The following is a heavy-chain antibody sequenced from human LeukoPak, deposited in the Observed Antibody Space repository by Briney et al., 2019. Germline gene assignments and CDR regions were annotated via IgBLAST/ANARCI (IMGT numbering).Heavy chain of an antibody. CDR3: VRVLRGAWYAVDY. J-gene: IGHJ4*02. CDR2: IYHSGST. Sequence: ASETLSLTCAVSGGSISSGNWWNWVRQPPGKGLEWIGEIYHSGSTNYNPSLKSRVTISVDKSKNQFSLKLSSVTAADTAVYYCVRVLRGAWYAVDYWGQGTLVTVSS. D-gene: IGHD6-19*01. CDR1: GGSISSGNW. V-gene: IGHV4-4*02.